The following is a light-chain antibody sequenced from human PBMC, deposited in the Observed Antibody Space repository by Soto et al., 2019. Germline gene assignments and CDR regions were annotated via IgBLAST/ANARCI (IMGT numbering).Light chain of an antibody. CDR2: SAS. J-gene: IGKJ2*03. V-gene: IGKV1-39*01. Sequence: DIQMTQSPSSVSASLGDTVTITCRASQDINVYLNWYQQKPGEVPKLLIYSASTLHSGVPSRFAGSGSETDFTLTIRSLQPEDFATYYCQHGYVAPYSFGQGTKVAIK. CDR1: QDINVY. CDR3: QHGYVAPYS.